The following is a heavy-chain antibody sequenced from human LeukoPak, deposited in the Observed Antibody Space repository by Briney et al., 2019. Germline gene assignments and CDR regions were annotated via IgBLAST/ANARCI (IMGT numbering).Heavy chain of an antibody. CDR2: IKQDGSVK. CDR1: GFTFGSYA. D-gene: IGHD6-6*01. V-gene: IGHV3-7*01. J-gene: IGHJ4*02. Sequence: PGGSLRLSCAASGFTFGSYAMSWVRQAPGKGLEWVANIKQDGSVKYYVDSLKGRFTISRDNARNSVYLQMNSLRAEDTAVYYCARIGYSSSSFDYWGQGTLVTVSS. CDR3: ARIGYSSSSFDY.